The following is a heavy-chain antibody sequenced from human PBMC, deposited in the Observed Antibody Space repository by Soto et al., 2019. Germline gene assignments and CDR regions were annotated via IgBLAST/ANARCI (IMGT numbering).Heavy chain of an antibody. J-gene: IGHJ5*02. D-gene: IGHD2-21*01. V-gene: IGHV4-34*01. CDR3: ARGRGEFDA. CDR1: GASLSDNY. CDR2: INHSGNT. Sequence: LSLTCAVYGASLSDNYCNWLRQPPGKGLEWIGEINHSGNTNYNPSLRSRVTISIDTSKNQLSLNLRSVSAADTAVYYCARGRGEFDAWGKGTLVTVSS.